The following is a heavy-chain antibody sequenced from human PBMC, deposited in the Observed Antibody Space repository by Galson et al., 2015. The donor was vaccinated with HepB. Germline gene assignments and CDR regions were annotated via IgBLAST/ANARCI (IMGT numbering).Heavy chain of an antibody. CDR2: IFHRGNT. J-gene: IGHJ4*02. CDR3: ARNFYGDSLAFDY. D-gene: IGHD4-17*01. Sequence: GWIRQPPGKGLEWIGAIFHRGNTYHNSSLKSRITISVDTSKNQFSLTLSSLTAADTAIYFCARNFYGDSLAFDYWGQGNLVTVSS. V-gene: IGHV4-39*07.